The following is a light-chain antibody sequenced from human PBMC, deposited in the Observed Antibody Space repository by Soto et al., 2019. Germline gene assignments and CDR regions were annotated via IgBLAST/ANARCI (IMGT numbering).Light chain of an antibody. CDR2: EVN. J-gene: IGLJ3*02. Sequence: QSALTQPAYVSGSPGQSITISCTGSSSDVGGYNYVSWYQHHPGKAPKVMIYEVNNRPSGVSNRFSGSKSDNTASLTISGLQAEDEADYDCSSYTTRNTWVFGGGTKLTVL. V-gene: IGLV2-14*01. CDR1: SSDVGGYNY. CDR3: SSYTTRNTWV.